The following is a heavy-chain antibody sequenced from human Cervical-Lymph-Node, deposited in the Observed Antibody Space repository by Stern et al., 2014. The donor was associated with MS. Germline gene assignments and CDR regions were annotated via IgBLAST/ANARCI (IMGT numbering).Heavy chain of an antibody. CDR2: ISWNSDNI. J-gene: IGHJ6*02. CDR3: ASNPFYYYGLDV. Sequence: EVQLVESGGGLVQPGRSLRISCVASGFSFAEYNMHWVRQAPGKGLEWVSGISWNSDNIGYAASVKGRFTISRDDAKNSLYLQMNSLRPEDTALYYCASNPFYYYGLDVWGQGTTVIVSS. D-gene: IGHD1-14*01. V-gene: IGHV3-9*01. CDR1: GFSFAEYN.